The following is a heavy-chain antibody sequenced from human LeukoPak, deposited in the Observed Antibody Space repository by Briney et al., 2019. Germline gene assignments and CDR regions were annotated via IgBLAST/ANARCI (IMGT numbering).Heavy chain of an antibody. Sequence: SETLSLTCTVSGGSISGYYWTWIRQPPGKGLEWIGYIYYSGTTNYNPSLKSRVTISVDTSKNQFSLNLSSVTAADTAIYYCAGAYSYGSYWGRGTLVTVSS. CDR1: GGSISGYY. J-gene: IGHJ4*02. D-gene: IGHD5-18*01. V-gene: IGHV4-59*01. CDR2: IYYSGTT. CDR3: AGAYSYGSY.